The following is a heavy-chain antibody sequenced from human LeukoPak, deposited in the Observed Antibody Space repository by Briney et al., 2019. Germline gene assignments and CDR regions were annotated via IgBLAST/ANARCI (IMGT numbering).Heavy chain of an antibody. D-gene: IGHD3-10*01. J-gene: IGHJ4*02. CDR1: GFTFSSYA. V-gene: IGHV3-30*01. CDR2: ISYDGSKK. CDR3: AREFGELSSDY. Sequence: GRSLRLSCAASGFTFSSYAMHWVRQAPGKGLEWVAVISYDGSKKYYADSVKGRFTISRDNSKNTLYLQMNSLRAEDTAVYYCAREFGELSSDYWGQGTLVTVSS.